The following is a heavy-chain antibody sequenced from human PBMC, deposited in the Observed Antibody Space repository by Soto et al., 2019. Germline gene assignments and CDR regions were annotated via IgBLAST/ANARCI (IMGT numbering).Heavy chain of an antibody. CDR3: ARGELGYCTSGTCLNWFGP. J-gene: IGHJ5*02. D-gene: IGHD2-15*01. Sequence: PGESLKISCKGSGYNFTSYWIGWVRQMPGTGLEWMGIIYPGDSDIRYRPSFQGQVTISADKSIHTAYLQWSSLTASDSAMYYCARGELGYCTSGTCLNWFGPWGQGTLVTVSS. CDR2: IYPGDSDI. V-gene: IGHV5-51*01. CDR1: GYNFTSYW.